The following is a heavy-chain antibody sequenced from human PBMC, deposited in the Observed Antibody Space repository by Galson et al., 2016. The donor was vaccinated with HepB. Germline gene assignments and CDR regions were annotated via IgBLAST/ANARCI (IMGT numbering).Heavy chain of an antibody. D-gene: IGHD3-16*01. CDR2: INSRSSTI. J-gene: IGHJ6*04. CDR3: AREYLYDYVWGGYPSYYYVIDV. Sequence: SLRLSCAASGFTFSSYSMNWVRQAPGKGLEWVSHINSRSSTIYYGDSVKGRFTISRDNAKNSLYLQMNSLRDEDTAVYYCAREYLYDYVWGGYPSYYYVIDVWGKGTTVTVSS. CDR1: GFTFSSYS. V-gene: IGHV3-48*02.